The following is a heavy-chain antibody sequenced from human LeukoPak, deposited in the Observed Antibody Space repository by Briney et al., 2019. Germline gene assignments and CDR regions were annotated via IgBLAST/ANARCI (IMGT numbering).Heavy chain of an antibody. J-gene: IGHJ4*02. CDR3: AKDMGWQLDHIDY. D-gene: IGHD6-6*01. V-gene: IGHV3-23*01. Sequence: GGSLRLSCAASGFTFNTYAMSWVRQAPGKGLEWVSAISGSGVSTYYADSVKGRFTISRDNSKNTLYLQMNSLRAEDTAVYYCAKDMGWQLDHIDYWGQGTLVTVSS. CDR2: ISGSGVST. CDR1: GFTFNTYA.